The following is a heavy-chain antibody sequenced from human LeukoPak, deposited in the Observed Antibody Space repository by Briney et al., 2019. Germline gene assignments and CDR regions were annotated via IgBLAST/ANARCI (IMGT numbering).Heavy chain of an antibody. CDR1: GFTFSSYW. CDR2: IKQDGSEK. V-gene: IGHV3-7*01. D-gene: IGHD3-10*01. J-gene: IGHJ4*02. CDR3: ARVRITMVRGVIEPYYFDY. Sequence: GGSLRLSCAASGFTFSSYWMSWVRQAPGKGLEWVANIKQDGSEKYYVDSVKGRFTISRDNAKNSLYLQMNSLRAEDTAVYYCARVRITMVRGVIEPYYFDYWGQGTLVTVSS.